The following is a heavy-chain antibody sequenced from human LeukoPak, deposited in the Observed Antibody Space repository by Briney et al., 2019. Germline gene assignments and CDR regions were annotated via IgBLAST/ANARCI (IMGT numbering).Heavy chain of an antibody. CDR3: ARGRGADSSGFYVDY. CDR1: GGSFSGYY. CDR2: INHSGIT. Sequence: SETLSLTCAVYGGSFSGYYWSWIRQPPGKGLEWIGEINHSGITSSNPSLKSRVTIAVDTSKSQFSLTLNSVTAADTAVYYCARGRGADSSGFYVDYWGQGALVTVSS. V-gene: IGHV4-34*01. J-gene: IGHJ4*02. D-gene: IGHD3-22*01.